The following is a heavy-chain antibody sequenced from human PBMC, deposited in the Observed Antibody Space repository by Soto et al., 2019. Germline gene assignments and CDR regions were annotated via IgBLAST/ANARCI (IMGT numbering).Heavy chain of an antibody. J-gene: IGHJ5*02. CDR2: ISAYNGNT. D-gene: IGHD1-20*01. CDR3: ARVVDNWNDGGWFDP. Sequence: GASVKVSCKASGYTFTSYGISWVRQAPGQGLEWMGWISAYNGNTNYAQKLQGRVTMTTDTSTSTAYMELRSLRSDDTAVYYCARVVDNWNDGGWFDPWGQGTLVTVSS. V-gene: IGHV1-18*04. CDR1: GYTFTSYG.